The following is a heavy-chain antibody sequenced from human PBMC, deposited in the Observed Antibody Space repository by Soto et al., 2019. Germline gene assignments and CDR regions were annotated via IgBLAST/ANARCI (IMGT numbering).Heavy chain of an antibody. CDR2: ILVGGST. CDR1: VFICSSYD. V-gene: IGHV3-23*01. CDR3: AKAAATGGGAFDI. J-gene: IGHJ3*02. D-gene: IGHD2-8*02. Sequence: LRLSCASSVFICSSYDMSWVRQAPGKGLEWVSTILVGGSTHYEDSVKGRFTISRDGSKNAVYLQMNSLTAGDTAVYYCAKAAATGGGAFDICGQGTMVTVSS.